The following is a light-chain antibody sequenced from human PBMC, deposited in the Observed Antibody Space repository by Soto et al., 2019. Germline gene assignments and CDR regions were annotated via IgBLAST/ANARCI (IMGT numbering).Light chain of an antibody. CDR2: EVS. Sequence: QSALTQPPSASGSPGQSVTISCTGTSSDVGGYNYVSWYQQHPGKAPKLMIYEVSKRPAGVPDRFSGSKSGITASLTVSGLQAEDEADYFCCSYAGSYTHVFGTGTKLTVL. CDR3: CSYAGSYTHV. V-gene: IGLV2-8*01. CDR1: SSDVGGYNY. J-gene: IGLJ1*01.